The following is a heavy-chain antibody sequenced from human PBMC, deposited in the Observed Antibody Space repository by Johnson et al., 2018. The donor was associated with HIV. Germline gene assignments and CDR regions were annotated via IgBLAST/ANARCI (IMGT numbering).Heavy chain of an antibody. D-gene: IGHD2-2*01. CDR3: ARPTVVVLPHVAFDI. CDR2: ISYDGNNK. CDR1: GFTFSTYD. Sequence: QVQLVESGGGVVQPGRSLRFSCAASGFTFSTYDMHWVRQAPGKGLDWVAVISYDGNNKYSADSVKGRFTISRDNANNSLYLQMNSLRTEDSAVYYCARPTVVVLPHVAFDIWGPGTMVTVSS. J-gene: IGHJ3*02. V-gene: IGHV3-30*03.